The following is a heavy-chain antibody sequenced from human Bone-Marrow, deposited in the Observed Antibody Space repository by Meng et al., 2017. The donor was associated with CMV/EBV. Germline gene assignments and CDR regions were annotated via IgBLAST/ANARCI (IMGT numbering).Heavy chain of an antibody. J-gene: IGHJ6*01. CDR1: GFTFSSYG. CDR3: ARDFRSGWYYYGMDV. CDR2: ISSSSSYI. D-gene: IGHD6-19*01. V-gene: IGHV3-21*01. Sequence: GGSLRLSCAASGFTFSSYGMHWVRQAPGKGLEWVSSISSSSSYIYYADSVKGRFTISRDNAKNSLYLQMNSLRVEDTAVYYCARDFRSGWYYYGMDVWGQGTTVTVSS.